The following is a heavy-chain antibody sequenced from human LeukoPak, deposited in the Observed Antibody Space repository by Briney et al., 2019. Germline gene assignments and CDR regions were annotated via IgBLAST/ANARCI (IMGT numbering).Heavy chain of an antibody. J-gene: IGHJ4*02. CDR1: GYTFTSYA. CDR3: ARQVDTTMALPDY. CDR2: ISTYNYNT. D-gene: IGHD5-18*01. V-gene: IGHV1-18*01. Sequence: GASVKVSCKTSGYTFTSYAVSWVRQAPRQRLEWMGWISTYNYNTNYAQKFRGRVTLTKDTSTSTVYMELRSLRSDDTAIYYCARQVDTTMALPDYWGQGTLVTVSS.